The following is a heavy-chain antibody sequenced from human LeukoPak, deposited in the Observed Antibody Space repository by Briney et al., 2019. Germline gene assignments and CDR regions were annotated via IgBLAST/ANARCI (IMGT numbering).Heavy chain of an antibody. V-gene: IGHV4-34*01. CDR1: GGSFGGYY. Sequence: KPSETLSLTCAVYGGSFGGYYWSWIRQPPGKGLEWIGEVNHSGSTNYNPSLKSRASISVDTSKNQFSLRLNSVTAADTAVYYCARGRRDDFWSGYSLYYFDYWGQGTLVTVSS. CDR3: ARGRRDDFWSGYSLYYFDY. CDR2: VNHSGST. J-gene: IGHJ4*02. D-gene: IGHD3-3*01.